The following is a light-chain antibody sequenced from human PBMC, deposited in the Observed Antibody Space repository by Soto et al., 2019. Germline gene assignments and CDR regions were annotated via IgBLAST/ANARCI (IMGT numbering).Light chain of an antibody. CDR1: QSVSSNY. CDR3: HQYGSAPWT. Sequence: EVVLTQSPGTLSLSPGERATLSCRASQSVSSNYGAWYQQKPGQAPRLLISGASNRATGTPDRFRGSGSGTDFTLTITRLEPEDFAVYYCHQYGSAPWTFGQGTKVDIK. V-gene: IGKV3-20*01. J-gene: IGKJ1*01. CDR2: GAS.